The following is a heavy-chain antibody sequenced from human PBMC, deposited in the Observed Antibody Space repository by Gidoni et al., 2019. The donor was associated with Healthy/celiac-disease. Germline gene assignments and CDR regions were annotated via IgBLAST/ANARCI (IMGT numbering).Heavy chain of an antibody. CDR3: ARLIVDTAMVFYFDY. V-gene: IGHV1-2*02. CDR1: GYTFTGYY. D-gene: IGHD5-18*01. CDR2: INPNSGGT. Sequence: QVQLVQSGAEVKKPGASVKVSCKASGYTFTGYYMHWVRQAPGQGLEWMGWINPNSGGTNYAQKFQGRVTMTRDTSISTAYMELSRLRSDDTAVYYCARLIVDTAMVFYFDYWGQGTLVTVSS. J-gene: IGHJ4*02.